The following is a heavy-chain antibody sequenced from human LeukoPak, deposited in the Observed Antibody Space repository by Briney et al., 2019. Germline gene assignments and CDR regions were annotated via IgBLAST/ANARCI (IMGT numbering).Heavy chain of an antibody. J-gene: IGHJ4*02. Sequence: GGSLRLSCAASGFTFSSYGMHWVRQAPGKGLEWVAVIWYDGSNKYYADSVKGRFTISRDNSKNTLYLQMNSLRAEDTAVYYCAREAYCSSTSCYNLDYWGQGTLVTVSS. D-gene: IGHD2-2*02. CDR1: GFTFSSYG. CDR3: AREAYCSSTSCYNLDY. V-gene: IGHV3-33*01. CDR2: IWYDGSNK.